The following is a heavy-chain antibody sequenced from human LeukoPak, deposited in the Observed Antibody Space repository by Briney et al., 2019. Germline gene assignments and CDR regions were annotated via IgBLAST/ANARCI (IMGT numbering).Heavy chain of an antibody. V-gene: IGHV1-2*02. Sequence: ASVKVSCKASGYTFSGYYMHWVRQAPGQGLEWVGWINPNSGGTNYAQKFQGRVTMTRDTSISTAYMELSRLLSGDTAVYYCATGGSGYYYDWVHWGQGTLVTVSS. CDR2: INPNSGGT. CDR3: ATGGSGYYYDWVH. D-gene: IGHD3-22*01. J-gene: IGHJ4*02. CDR1: GYTFSGYY.